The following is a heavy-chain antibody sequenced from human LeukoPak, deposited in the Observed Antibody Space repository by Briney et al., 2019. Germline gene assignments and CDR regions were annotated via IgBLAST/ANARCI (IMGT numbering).Heavy chain of an antibody. J-gene: IGHJ6*03. V-gene: IGHV3-7*01. Sequence: PGGSLRLSCAASGFTFSNYWMNWVRQAPGKGLEWVANIKQDRSEKYYVDSVKGRFTISRDNGKNSLYLQMNSLRAEDTAVYYCARALKGVRRRLVGTTTFDEYYYMDVWGKGTTVTISS. CDR1: GFTFSNYW. CDR2: IKQDRSEK. CDR3: ARALKGVRRRLVGTTTFDEYYYMDV. D-gene: IGHD1-26*01.